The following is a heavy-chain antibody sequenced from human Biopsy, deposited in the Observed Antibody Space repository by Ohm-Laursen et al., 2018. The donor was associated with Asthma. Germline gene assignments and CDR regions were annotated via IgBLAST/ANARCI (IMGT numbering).Heavy chain of an antibody. CDR2: ISFDGSNK. Sequence: SLRLSCAAPGFTFSNYGMHWVRQAPGKGLDWVAVISFDGSNKNYTDSVKGRFTISRDNSRNTLHLQMNSLRAEDTAVYCCAKDVFPGWELRRGPDYWGQGTLVTVSS. V-gene: IGHV3-30*18. CDR3: AKDVFPGWELRRGPDY. D-gene: IGHD1-26*01. CDR1: GFTFSNYG. J-gene: IGHJ4*02.